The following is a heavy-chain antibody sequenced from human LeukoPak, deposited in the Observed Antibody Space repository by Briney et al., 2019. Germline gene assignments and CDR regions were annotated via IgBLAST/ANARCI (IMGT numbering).Heavy chain of an antibody. CDR1: GGSISSGSYY. D-gene: IGHD6-13*01. CDR2: IYTSGST. J-gene: IGHJ5*02. V-gene: IGHV4-61*02. CDR3: ARDGKPGYSSSWYGWFDP. Sequence: KSSETLSLTCTVSGGSISSGSYYWSWIRQPAGKGLEWIGRIYTSGSTNYNPSLKSRVTISVDTSKNQFSLKLSSVTAADTAVYYCARDGKPGYSSSWYGWFDPWGQGTLVTVSS.